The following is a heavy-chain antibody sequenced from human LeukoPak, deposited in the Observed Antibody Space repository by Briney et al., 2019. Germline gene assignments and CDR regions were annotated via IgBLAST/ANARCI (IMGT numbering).Heavy chain of an antibody. Sequence: ASVKVSCKASGYYMHWVRQAPGQGLEWMGRINPNSGGTNYAQKFQGRVTMTRDTSISTAYMELSRLRSDDTAVYYCARSRMVRGVMSWFDPWGQGTLVTVSS. CDR3: ARSRMVRGVMSWFDP. V-gene: IGHV1-2*06. CDR2: INPNSGGT. CDR1: GYY. D-gene: IGHD3-10*01. J-gene: IGHJ5*02.